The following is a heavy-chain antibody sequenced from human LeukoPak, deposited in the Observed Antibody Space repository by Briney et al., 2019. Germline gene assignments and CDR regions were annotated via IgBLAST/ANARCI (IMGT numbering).Heavy chain of an antibody. J-gene: IGHJ4*02. V-gene: IGHV4-4*07. D-gene: IGHD1-26*01. CDR2: IYTSGST. CDR1: GGSISSYY. Sequence: SETLSLTCTVSGGSISSYYWSWIRQPAGKGLGWIGRIYTSGSTNYNPSLKSRVTMSVDASKNQFSLKLSSVTAADTAVYYCARDGPSIVGAPLFDYWGQGTLVTVSS. CDR3: ARDGPSIVGAPLFDY.